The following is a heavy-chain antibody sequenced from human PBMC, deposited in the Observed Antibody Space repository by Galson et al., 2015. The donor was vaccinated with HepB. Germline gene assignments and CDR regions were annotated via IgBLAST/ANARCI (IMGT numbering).Heavy chain of an antibody. CDR3: ARVSYDSTGYYYYDY. D-gene: IGHD3-22*01. CDR2: ISGSGGGI. Sequence: SLRLSCAASGFTFSTYAMSWVRQAPGKGLEWVSVISGSGGGIYYADSVKGRFTISRDNSKNTVYLQMNSLRAEDTAVYYCARVSYDSTGYYYYDYWGQGILVTVSS. V-gene: IGHV3-23*01. CDR1: GFTFSTYA. J-gene: IGHJ4*02.